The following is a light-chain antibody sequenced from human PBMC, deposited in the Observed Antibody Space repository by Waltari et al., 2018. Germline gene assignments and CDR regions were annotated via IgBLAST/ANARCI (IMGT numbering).Light chain of an antibody. Sequence: WEQLKPGQAPLLVIYKDANRPSGIPERFSGAKSGNAATLTISGTQAMDEANYYCQALGTGAWVFGGGTKLTVL. V-gene: IGLV3-1*01. J-gene: IGLJ3*02. CDR2: KDA. CDR3: QALGTGAWV.